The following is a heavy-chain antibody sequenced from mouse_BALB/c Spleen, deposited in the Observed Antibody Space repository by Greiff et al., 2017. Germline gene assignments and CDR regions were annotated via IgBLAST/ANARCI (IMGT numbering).Heavy chain of an antibody. Sequence: VQLKESGGGLVKPGGSLKLSCAASGFTFSDYYMYWVRQTPEKRLEWVATISDGGSYTYYPDSVKGRFTTSRDNAKNNLYLQMSSLKSEDTAMYYCARDGDYDGAMDYWGQGTSVTVSS. CDR3: ARDGDYDGAMDY. V-gene: IGHV5-4*02. CDR1: GFTFSDYY. D-gene: IGHD2-4*01. J-gene: IGHJ4*01. CDR2: ISDGGSYT.